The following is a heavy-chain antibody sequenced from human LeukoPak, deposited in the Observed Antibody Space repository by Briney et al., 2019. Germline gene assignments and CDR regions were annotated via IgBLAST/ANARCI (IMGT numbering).Heavy chain of an antibody. V-gene: IGHV3-30*02. Sequence: GGSLRLSCAASGFTFSSYGMHSVRQAPGKGLEWVAFIRYHGSNKYYADSVKGRFTISRDNSKNTLYLQMNRLRAEDTAVYYCAKGEFADAFDIWGQGTMVTVSS. D-gene: IGHD3-10*01. CDR2: IRYHGSNK. J-gene: IGHJ3*02. CDR1: GFTFSSYG. CDR3: AKGEFADAFDI.